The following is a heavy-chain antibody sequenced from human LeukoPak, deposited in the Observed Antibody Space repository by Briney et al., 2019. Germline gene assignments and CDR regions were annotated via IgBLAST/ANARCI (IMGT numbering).Heavy chain of an antibody. V-gene: IGHV3-64D*06. D-gene: IGHD3-22*01. CDR3: VKDQGPADYYDRSGTFDY. Sequence: PGGSLRLSCSASGFTFSNYALSWVRQAPGKGLEYDSAISHNGGSTYYADSVKGRFTISRDNSKNTLYLQMSSLRAEDTAVYYCVKDQGPADYYDRSGTFDYWGQGTLVTVSS. CDR1: GFTFSNYA. CDR2: ISHNGGST. J-gene: IGHJ4*02.